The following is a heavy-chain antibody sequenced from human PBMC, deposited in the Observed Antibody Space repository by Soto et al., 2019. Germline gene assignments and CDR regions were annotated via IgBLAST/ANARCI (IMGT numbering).Heavy chain of an antibody. CDR2: VYYSGST. Sequence: SETLSLTCTVSGGSISSYYWSWIRQPPGKGLEWIGYVYYSGSTTYNPSLKSRVTISVDTSKNQFSLKLSSVTAADTAVYYCARDRHYGGADYWGQGTLVTVS. CDR1: GGSISSYY. V-gene: IGHV4-59*01. D-gene: IGHD3-10*01. J-gene: IGHJ4*02. CDR3: ARDRHYGGADY.